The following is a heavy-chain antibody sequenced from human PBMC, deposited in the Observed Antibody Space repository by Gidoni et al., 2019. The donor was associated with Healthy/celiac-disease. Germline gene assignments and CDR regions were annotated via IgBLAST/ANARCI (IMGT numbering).Heavy chain of an antibody. D-gene: IGHD5-18*01. Sequence: QVQLVQSGAEVKKPGSSVKVSCKASGGTFSSYAISWVRQAPGQGLEWMGGIIPIFRTATYAQKFQDRVTITADESTSTAYMELSSLRSEDTAVYYCARKAVEDTAMVMPPDYWGQGTLVTVSS. CDR2: IIPIFRTA. V-gene: IGHV1-69*01. CDR3: ARKAVEDTAMVMPPDY. J-gene: IGHJ4*02. CDR1: GGTFSSYA.